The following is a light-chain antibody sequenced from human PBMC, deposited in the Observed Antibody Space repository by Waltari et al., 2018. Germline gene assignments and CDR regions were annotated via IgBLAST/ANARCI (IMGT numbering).Light chain of an antibody. J-gene: IGLJ3*02. V-gene: IGLV1-40*01. CDR1: SSNIGAGHD. CDR2: GNN. CDR3: QSFDSNVRGGVV. Sequence: QSILTQPTSVSGAPGQRVNISCTGSSSNIGAGHDVHWYQAFPGTAPKLLISGNNNRPSGVPDRFSGSKSGSSASLAINGLQAEDEADYYCQSFDSNVRGGVVFGGGTKVTVL.